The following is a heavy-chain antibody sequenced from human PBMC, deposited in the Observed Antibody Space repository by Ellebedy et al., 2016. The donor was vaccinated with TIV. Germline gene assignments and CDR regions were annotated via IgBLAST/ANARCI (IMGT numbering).Heavy chain of an antibody. Sequence: GESLKISCAASGFTFSAYAMSWVRQAPGKGLEWVSVIYSGGSTYYADSVKGRFTISRDNSKNTLYLQMNSLRAEDTAVYYCASHPSGGHWGQGTLVTVSS. V-gene: IGHV3-53*01. J-gene: IGHJ4*02. D-gene: IGHD4-23*01. CDR1: GFTFSAYA. CDR3: ASHPSGGH. CDR2: IYSGGST.